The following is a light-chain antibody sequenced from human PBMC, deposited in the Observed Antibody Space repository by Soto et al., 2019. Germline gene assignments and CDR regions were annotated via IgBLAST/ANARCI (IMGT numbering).Light chain of an antibody. CDR3: QQSYSAPIT. CDR1: QSISTF. CDR2: AAS. Sequence: DIQMTQSPSSLSASVGDRVTITCRASQSISTFLSWYQQRPGKAPKLLIYAASSLQSGVPSRFSGSGSGTDFTLTITSLQPEDFATYYCQQSYSAPITFGQGTRLEIK. J-gene: IGKJ5*01. V-gene: IGKV1-39*01.